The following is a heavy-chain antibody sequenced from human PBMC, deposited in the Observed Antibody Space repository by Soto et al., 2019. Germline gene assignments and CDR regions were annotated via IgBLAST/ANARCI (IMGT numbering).Heavy chain of an antibody. J-gene: IGHJ6*02. CDR1: GGSISTDHYH. V-gene: IGHV4-30-4*01. CDR3: AREDDGGDRDYYGLDV. Sequence: QVQLQESGPGLVRPSQTLSLTCTVSGGSISTDHYHWTWIRQTPGKGLEWIGCIHYSGSSHFNPSHQSRFSISVDTSKNLFSLKLSSVTAADTAVYFCAREDDGGDRDYYGLDVWGQGTTVTVSS. CDR2: IHYSGSS. D-gene: IGHD2-21*02.